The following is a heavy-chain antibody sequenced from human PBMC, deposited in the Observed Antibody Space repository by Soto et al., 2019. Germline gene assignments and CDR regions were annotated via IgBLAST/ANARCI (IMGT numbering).Heavy chain of an antibody. Sequence: SETLSLTCTVSGGSISSSSYYWGWIRQPPGKGLEWIGSIYYSGSTYYNPSLKSRVTISVDTSKNQFSLKLSSVTAADTAVYYCARHVSRELPHYYYYGMDVWGQGTTVTVSS. CDR3: ARHVSRELPHYYYYGMDV. V-gene: IGHV4-39*01. J-gene: IGHJ6*02. CDR1: GGSISSSSYY. D-gene: IGHD1-26*01. CDR2: IYYSGST.